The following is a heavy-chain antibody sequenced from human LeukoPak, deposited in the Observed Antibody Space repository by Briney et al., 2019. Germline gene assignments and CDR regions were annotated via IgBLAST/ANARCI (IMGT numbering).Heavy chain of an antibody. D-gene: IGHD3-10*01. Sequence: GGSLILSCAASGLSVSSNYMSWVRQPPRKGLEWVSVIYGGGSTYYAASVKGRFIISRDTSKNTLYLQINSLRVEDTAVYYCASWPGAWYGEDSWGQGTLVTVSS. CDR1: GLSVSSNY. V-gene: IGHV3-53*01. CDR2: IYGGGST. J-gene: IGHJ4*02. CDR3: ASWPGAWYGEDS.